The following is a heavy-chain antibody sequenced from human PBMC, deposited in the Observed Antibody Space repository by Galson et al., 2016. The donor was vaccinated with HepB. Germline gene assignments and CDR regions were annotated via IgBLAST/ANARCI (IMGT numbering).Heavy chain of an antibody. D-gene: IGHD3-10*01. CDR3: VRDRGENWFDP. J-gene: IGHJ5*02. CDR1: GFTFSIYD. Sequence: SLRLSCAASGFTFSIYDMHWVRQVAGKGLEWVSAIGTAGDTFYTGSVRGRFTISREDAKNSLYLHMNSLRAEDTAMYYCVRDRGENWFDPWGQGTLVTVSS. CDR2: IGTAGDT. V-gene: IGHV3-13*01.